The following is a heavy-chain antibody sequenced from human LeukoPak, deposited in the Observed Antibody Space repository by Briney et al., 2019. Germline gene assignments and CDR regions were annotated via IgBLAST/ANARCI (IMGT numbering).Heavy chain of an antibody. D-gene: IGHD3-22*01. J-gene: IGHJ5*02. CDR2: IYSSGST. Sequence: PSETLSLTCTVSGGSINSYYWSWIRQPAGKGLEWIGRIYSSGSTNYNPSLKSQVSMSVDTSKNQFSLKLTSVTAADTAVYYCTRGYFDSSGHNSYAPWGQGTLVTVSS. CDR3: TRGYFDSSGHNSYAP. CDR1: GGSINSYY. V-gene: IGHV4-4*07.